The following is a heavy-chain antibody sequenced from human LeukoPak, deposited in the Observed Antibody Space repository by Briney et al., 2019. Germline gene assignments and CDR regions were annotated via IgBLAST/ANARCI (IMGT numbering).Heavy chain of an antibody. CDR2: INHSGST. J-gene: IGHJ4*02. V-gene: IGHV4-34*01. D-gene: IGHD2-21*02. Sequence: SETLSLTCAVYGGSFSPYHWSWIRQPPGKGLEWIGEINHSGSTNYNPSLKSRVTISVDTSKNQLSLRLSSVTAADTAVYYCARGGFYCGGDCYVDYWGQGTLVTVSS. CDR1: GGSFSPYH. CDR3: ARGGFYCGGDCYVDY.